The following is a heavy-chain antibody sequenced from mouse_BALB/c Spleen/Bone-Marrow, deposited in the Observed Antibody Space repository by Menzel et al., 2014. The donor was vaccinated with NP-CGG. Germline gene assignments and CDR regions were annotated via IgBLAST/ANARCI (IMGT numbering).Heavy chain of an antibody. J-gene: IGHJ3*01. CDR1: GDSITSGY. CDR3: TTCRGGNFAVRFAY. V-gene: IGHV3-8*02. Sequence: VQLKQSGPSLVKPSQTLSLTCSVTGDSITSGYWNWIRQFPGNKLEYMGYISYSGSTYYNPSLKSRISITRDTSKNQYYLQLNSVTTEDTATYYCTTCRGGNFAVRFAYWGQGTLVTVSA. D-gene: IGHD2-1*01. CDR2: ISYSGST.